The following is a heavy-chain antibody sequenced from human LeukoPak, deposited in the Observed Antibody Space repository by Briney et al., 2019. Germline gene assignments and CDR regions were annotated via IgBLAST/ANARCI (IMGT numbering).Heavy chain of an antibody. CDR2: IYPGDSDT. J-gene: IGHJ6*03. D-gene: IGHD1-26*01. CDR3: ARLPGAKTRGGHYYYYMDV. CDR1: GYSFSNYW. Sequence: GESLKISCQGSGYSFSNYWIGWVRQMPGKGLEWVGIIYPGDSDTRYSPSFQGQVTISADKSISTAYLQWSSLEASDTAMYYYARLPGAKTRGGHYYYYMDVWGKGTTVTVSS. V-gene: IGHV5-51*01.